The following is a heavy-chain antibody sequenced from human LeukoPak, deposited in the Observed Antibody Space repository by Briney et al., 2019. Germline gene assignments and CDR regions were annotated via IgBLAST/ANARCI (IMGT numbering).Heavy chain of an antibody. V-gene: IGHV4-39*07. CDR3: ARGPILPRY. CDR2: IYYSGST. J-gene: IGHJ4*02. CDR1: GGSISSSSYY. Sequence: SETLSLTCTVSGGSISSSSYYWGWIRQPPGKGLEWIGSIYYSGSTYYNPSLKSRVTISVDTSKNQFSLKLSSVTAADTAVYYCARGPILPRYWGQGTLVTVSS.